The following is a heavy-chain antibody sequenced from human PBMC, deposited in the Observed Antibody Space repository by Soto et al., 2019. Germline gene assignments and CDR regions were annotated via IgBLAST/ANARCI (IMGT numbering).Heavy chain of an antibody. D-gene: IGHD6-13*01. CDR3: ARESGSWYRYYYYGMDV. CDR2: IYYSGST. J-gene: IGHJ6*02. Sequence: QVQLQESGPGLVKPSQTLSLTCTVSGGSISSGGYYWSWIRQHPGKGLEWIGYIYYSGSTYYNPSLKSRVTISVDTSKNQFSLKLSSVTAADTAVYYCARESGSWYRYYYYGMDVWGQGTTVTVSS. V-gene: IGHV4-31*03. CDR1: GGSISSGGYY.